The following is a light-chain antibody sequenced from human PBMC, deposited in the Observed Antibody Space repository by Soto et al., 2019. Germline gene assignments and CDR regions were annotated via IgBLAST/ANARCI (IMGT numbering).Light chain of an antibody. V-gene: IGKV1-12*01. CDR3: HQANSFPRT. CDR2: KAS. Sequence: DTLMTQSPSSVSASIGDRVILTCRASRDISTWLAWYQQKPGQAPKLLISKASNLQSGVPSRFSGSGSGREFTLILSSLQPDDFATYFCHQANSFPRTFGQGTKVDIK. J-gene: IGKJ1*01. CDR1: RDISTW.